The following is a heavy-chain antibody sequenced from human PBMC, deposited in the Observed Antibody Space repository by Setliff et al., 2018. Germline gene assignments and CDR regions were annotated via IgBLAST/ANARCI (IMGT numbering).Heavy chain of an antibody. CDR1: GYTLSRHY. J-gene: IGHJ4*02. D-gene: IGHD6-13*01. V-gene: IGHV1-46*01. Sequence: GASVKVSCKATGYTLSRHYMHWARQAPGQWLEWMGIINPGGGSASIVQKFQGRVTMTSDTSTSTVYMEVTGLTSEDTAVYYCARAGVAAADRKGLLEYWGQGTLVTVSS. CDR2: INPGGGSA. CDR3: ARAGVAAADRKGLLEY.